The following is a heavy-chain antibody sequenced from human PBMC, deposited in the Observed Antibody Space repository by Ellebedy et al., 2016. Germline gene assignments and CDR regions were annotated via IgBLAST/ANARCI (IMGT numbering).Heavy chain of an antibody. J-gene: IGHJ4*02. V-gene: IGHV3-66*02. Sequence: GGSLRLSCAASGFIVSANYMSWVRQAPGKGLEWVATLYSGGTILYADSVKGRFTISRDNSKNTLYLQMSSLTSEDTAVYYCAKPAHSGSYYDYWGQGTLVTVSS. CDR3: AKPAHSGSYYDY. D-gene: IGHD1-26*01. CDR1: GFIVSANY. CDR2: LYSGGTI.